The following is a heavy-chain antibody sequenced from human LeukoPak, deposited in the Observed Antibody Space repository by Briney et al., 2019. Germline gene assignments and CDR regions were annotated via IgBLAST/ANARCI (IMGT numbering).Heavy chain of an antibody. CDR2: IYSGGST. D-gene: IGHD6-13*01. CDR1: GFTVSSNY. J-gene: IGHJ4*02. CDR3: ARGGPAAGRFDY. Sequence: GGSLGLSCAASGFTVSSNYMSWVRQAPGKGLEWVSVIYSGGSTYYADSVKGGFTISRDNSKNTLYLQMNSLRAEDTAVYYCARGGPAAGRFDYWGQGTLVTVSS. V-gene: IGHV3-66*01.